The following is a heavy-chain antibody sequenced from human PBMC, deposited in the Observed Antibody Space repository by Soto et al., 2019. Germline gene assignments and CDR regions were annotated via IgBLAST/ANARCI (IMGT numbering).Heavy chain of an antibody. CDR1: GGSISGYY. CDR2: IYYSGST. V-gene: IGHV4-59*08. CDR3: ARRPRGSARFDY. J-gene: IGHJ4*02. D-gene: IGHD3-10*01. Sequence: QVQLQESGPGLVKPSETLSLTCTVSGGSISGYYWSWIRQPPGKGLEWIAFIYYSGSTDYNPSLKSRVTISVDTSKNQSSLKLTSVTAADTAVYYCARRPRGSARFDYWGQGTLVTVAS.